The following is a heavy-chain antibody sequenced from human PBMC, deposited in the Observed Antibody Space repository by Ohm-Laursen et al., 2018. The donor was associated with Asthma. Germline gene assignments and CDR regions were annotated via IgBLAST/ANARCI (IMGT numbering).Heavy chain of an antibody. V-gene: IGHV3-48*01. Sequence: SLRLSCSASGFTFSNHWMNWVRQAPGKGLEWVSFISSDISTIYYADSVKGRFTISRDNAKNSLYLQMHSLRPDDTAVYYCARDVNDFWSGYYDDYWGQGTLVTVSS. CDR1: GFTFSNHW. J-gene: IGHJ4*02. CDR3: ARDVNDFWSGYYDDY. D-gene: IGHD3-3*01. CDR2: ISSDISTI.